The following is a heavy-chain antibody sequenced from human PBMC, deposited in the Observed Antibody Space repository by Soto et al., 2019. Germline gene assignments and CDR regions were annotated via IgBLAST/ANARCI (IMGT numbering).Heavy chain of an antibody. Sequence: SETLSLTCAVYGGSFSGYYWSWIRQPPGKGLEWIGEINHSGSTNYNPSLKSRVTISVDTSKNQFSLKLSSVTAADTAVYYCASGVLYSTGPYYYYYYGMDVWGQGTTVTVSS. D-gene: IGHD2-8*02. CDR2: INHSGST. V-gene: IGHV4-34*01. CDR3: ASGVLYSTGPYYYYYYGMDV. CDR1: GGSFSGYY. J-gene: IGHJ6*02.